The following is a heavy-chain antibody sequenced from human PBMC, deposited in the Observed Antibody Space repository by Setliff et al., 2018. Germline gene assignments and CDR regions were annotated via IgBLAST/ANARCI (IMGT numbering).Heavy chain of an antibody. Sequence: GGSLRLSCAASGFTFDVYDLNWVRQAPGKGLEWVSSINWNGDRTGYADSVKGRFTISRDNAKNTLYLQMSSLRSEDTAVYYCTTEIFGVVIVAGAGGYWGQGTLVTVSS. CDR2: INWNGDRT. CDR1: GFTFDVYD. D-gene: IGHD3-3*01. V-gene: IGHV3-20*04. CDR3: TTEIFGVVIVAGAGGY. J-gene: IGHJ4*02.